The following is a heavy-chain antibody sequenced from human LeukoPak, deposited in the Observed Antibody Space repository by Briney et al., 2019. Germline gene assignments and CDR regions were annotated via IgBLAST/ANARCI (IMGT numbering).Heavy chain of an antibody. CDR2: IYSGGSK. D-gene: IGHD6-13*01. V-gene: IGHV3-53*01. CDR3: ARAHSSSWSLEAFDI. CDR1: GITVSSNY. Sequence: PGGSLRLSCAASGITVSSNYMSWVRQAPGEGLEWVSVIYSGGSKYYADSVKGRLTISRDNSKNTLYLQMNSLRAEDTAVYYCARAHSSSWSLEAFDIWGQGTMVTVSS. J-gene: IGHJ3*02.